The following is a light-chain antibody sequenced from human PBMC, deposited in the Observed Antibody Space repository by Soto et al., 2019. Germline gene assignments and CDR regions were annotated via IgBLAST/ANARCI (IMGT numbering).Light chain of an antibody. CDR1: SSDVGGYNY. Sequence: QSALTQPPSASGSPGQSVTISCTGTSSDVGGYNYVSWYQQHPGKAPKLMIYEVSKRPSGVADRFSVSKSGNTASLTVSGLEAEDEADYYCSSYAGSNNMGVFGGGTKLTVL. J-gene: IGLJ3*02. V-gene: IGLV2-8*01. CDR2: EVS. CDR3: SSYAGSNNMGV.